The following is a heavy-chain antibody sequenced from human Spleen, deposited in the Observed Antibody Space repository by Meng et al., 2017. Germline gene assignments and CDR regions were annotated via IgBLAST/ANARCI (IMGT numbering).Heavy chain of an antibody. CDR1: GFTFTNYA. J-gene: IGHJ3*02. CDR3: AKNSLGVVVTDAFDI. V-gene: IGHV3-23*01. CDR2: ISGSGGYT. D-gene: IGHD2-15*01. Sequence: GESLKISCAASGFTFTNYALNWVRLAPGKGLEWVSVISGSGGYTYYADSVKGRFTISRDNSKHTLSLQMNSLRAEDTAVYYCAKNSLGVVVTDAFDIWGQGTMVTVSS.